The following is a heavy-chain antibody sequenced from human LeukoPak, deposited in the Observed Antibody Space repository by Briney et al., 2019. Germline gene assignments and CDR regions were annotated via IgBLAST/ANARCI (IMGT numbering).Heavy chain of an antibody. CDR1: GGSISSYY. D-gene: IGHD3-10*01. CDR3: ARGRDYYGSGRFDY. J-gene: IGHJ4*02. Sequence: PSETLSLTCTVFGGSISSYYWSWIRQPPGKGLEWIGYIYYSGSTNYNPSLKSRVTISVDTSKNQFSLKLSSVTAADTAVYYCARGRDYYGSGRFDYWGQGTLVTVSS. CDR2: IYYSGST. V-gene: IGHV4-59*01.